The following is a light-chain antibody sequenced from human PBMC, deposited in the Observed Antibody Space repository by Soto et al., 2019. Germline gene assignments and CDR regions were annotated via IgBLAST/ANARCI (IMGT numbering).Light chain of an antibody. CDR1: KLGEKF. Sequence: SYELTQPPSVSVSPGQTASITCSGDKLGEKFASWYQQKPGQSPVLVIYQNNRRPSGIPERFSGSNSGNTATLTITGTQAMDEADYYCQAWDTNTGVFGTGVFGTGTKVTVL. V-gene: IGLV3-1*01. CDR2: QNN. J-gene: IGLJ1*01. CDR3: QAWDTNTGVFGTGV.